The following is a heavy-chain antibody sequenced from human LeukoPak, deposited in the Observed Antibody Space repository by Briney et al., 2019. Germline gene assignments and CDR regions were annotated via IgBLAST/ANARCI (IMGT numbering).Heavy chain of an antibody. Sequence: GGSLRLSCAASGFTVSSNYMSWVRQAPGKGLEWVSDMYSGGSKYYADSVKGRLTISRENSKKKLYLQMNSLRAEDTAVYYCAGRQEGVGATQDYWGQGTLVTVSS. D-gene: IGHD1-26*01. J-gene: IGHJ4*02. CDR1: GFTVSSNY. CDR2: MYSGGSK. CDR3: AGRQEGVGATQDY. V-gene: IGHV3-53*01.